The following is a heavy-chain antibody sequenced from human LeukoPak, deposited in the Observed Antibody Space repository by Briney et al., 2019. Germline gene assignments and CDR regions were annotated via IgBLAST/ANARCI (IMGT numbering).Heavy chain of an antibody. D-gene: IGHD6-6*01. V-gene: IGHV3-7*01. CDR3: ARDGPNSSSYPSWFDP. CDR2: INHDGSKT. Sequence: PGGSLRLSCATSAVTFRSDWMTWIRQAPGKGREWVANINHDGSKTHYVDSVKGRFTISRDNTENCLFLQLNSLRAEDTAMYYCARDGPNSSSYPSWFDPWGQGTLVTVST. CDR1: AVTFRSDW. J-gene: IGHJ5*02.